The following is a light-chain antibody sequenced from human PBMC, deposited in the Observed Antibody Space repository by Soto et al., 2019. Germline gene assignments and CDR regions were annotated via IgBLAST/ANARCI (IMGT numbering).Light chain of an antibody. CDR3: QVWDTDVDHGV. J-gene: IGLJ3*02. CDR1: NIGVKS. Sequence: SYKLTQPPSVSVAPGQTAKITCGGENIGVKSVNWYLQKPGQAPVLVVYDDSDRPSGIPERFSGSNSNDGATLTISRVEAGDEADYYCQVWDTDVDHGVFGGGTKVTVL. V-gene: IGLV3-21*02. CDR2: DDS.